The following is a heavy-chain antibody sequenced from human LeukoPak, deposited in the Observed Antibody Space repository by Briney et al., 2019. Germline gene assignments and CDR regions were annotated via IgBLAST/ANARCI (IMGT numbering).Heavy chain of an antibody. CDR1: GYSFTNYW. V-gene: IGHV5-51*01. CDR2: IYPGDSDA. Sequence: GESLKISCKGSGYSFTNYWIGWVRPMPGKGLKWMGIIYPGDSDARYSPSFQGQVTISADKSISTAYLQWSSLKASDTAMYYCARRRDLYSGSYYTFDYWGQGTLVTVSS. D-gene: IGHD1-26*01. J-gene: IGHJ4*02. CDR3: ARRRDLYSGSYYTFDY.